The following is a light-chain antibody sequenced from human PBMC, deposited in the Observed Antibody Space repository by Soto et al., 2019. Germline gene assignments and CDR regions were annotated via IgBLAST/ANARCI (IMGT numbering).Light chain of an antibody. CDR3: LHYDTSQWT. CDR2: GAS. V-gene: IGKV3-20*01. CDR1: QSVTRSS. Sequence: EVVLTQSPATLSLSPGERATLSCRASQSVTRSSLAWYQQKPGQSPRLLISGASSRATGIPDRFSGGGSGTDFSFNITSLEPEDFAMYYCLHYDTSQWTFGQGTKVDI. J-gene: IGKJ1*01.